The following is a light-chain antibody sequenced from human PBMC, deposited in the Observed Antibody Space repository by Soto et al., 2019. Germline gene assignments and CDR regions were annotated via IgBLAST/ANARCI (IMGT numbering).Light chain of an antibody. CDR2: GAS. J-gene: IGKJ3*01. CDR1: QGLNTN. CDR3: QQSNNYFT. V-gene: IGKV1-9*01. Sequence: IQLTQSPSSLSASVGDRVTITCRASQGLNTNLAWYQQKPGKAPNLLLYGASTLQKGVPSRFSGNGSGTVFTLTISSLQPEDLATYYCQQSNNYFTFGPGTKVDIK.